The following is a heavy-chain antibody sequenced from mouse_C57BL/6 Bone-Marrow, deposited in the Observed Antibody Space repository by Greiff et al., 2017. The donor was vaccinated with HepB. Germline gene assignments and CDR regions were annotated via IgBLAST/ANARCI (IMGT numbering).Heavy chain of an antibody. CDR2: IYPGSGST. J-gene: IGHJ1*03. D-gene: IGHD2-4*01. V-gene: IGHV1-55*01. CDR1: GYTFTSYW. Sequence: QVHVKQPGAELVKPGASVKISCKASGYTFTSYWITWVKQRPGQGLEWIGDIYPGSGSTNYNEKFKSKATLTVDTSSSTAYMQLSSLTSEDSAVYYCARHYYEYDGGDWYFDVWGTGTTVTVSS. CDR3: ARHYYEYDGGDWYFDV.